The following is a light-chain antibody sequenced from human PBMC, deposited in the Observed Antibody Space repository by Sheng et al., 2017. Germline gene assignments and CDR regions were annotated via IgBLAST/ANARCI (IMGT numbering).Light chain of an antibody. V-gene: IGKV1-9*01. Sequence: DIQLTQSPSFLSASVGDRVTIACRASQDIGSYLAWYQQKPGKAPKLLIYAASTLYSGAPSRFSGRGFETEFTLTISSLQPEDFATYFCQQVNSFPRTFGQGTEGG. CDR2: AAS. CDR1: QDIGSY. J-gene: IGKJ1*01. CDR3: QQVNSFPRT.